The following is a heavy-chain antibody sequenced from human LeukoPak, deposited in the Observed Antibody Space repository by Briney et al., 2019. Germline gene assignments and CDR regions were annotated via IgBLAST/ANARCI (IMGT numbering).Heavy chain of an antibody. Sequence: GGSLRLSCAASGLIFSDYIMHWLRQAPGRGLEWVALISHDAGNKHFADSVKGRFTISRDNSKNTMYLEMNDVRPDDSAMYYCARERGSSGSAGWFDPWGQGTPVTVSS. D-gene: IGHD3-22*01. J-gene: IGHJ5*02. V-gene: IGHV3-30-3*01. CDR1: GLIFSDYI. CDR2: ISHDAGNK. CDR3: ARERGSSGSAGWFDP.